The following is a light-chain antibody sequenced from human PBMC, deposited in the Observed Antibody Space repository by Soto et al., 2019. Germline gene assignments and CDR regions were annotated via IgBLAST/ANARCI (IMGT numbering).Light chain of an antibody. CDR1: QTVSGTY. J-gene: IGKJ5*01. Sequence: IVLTHSPATLSFSARERSTLSCSSSQTVSGTYLAWYQQKPGQAPRLLIYGASSRATGIPDRFSGSGSGTDFTLTISRLEPEDFAVYYCQQYGSSPATFGQGTRLEIK. CDR2: GAS. CDR3: QQYGSSPAT. V-gene: IGKV3-20*01.